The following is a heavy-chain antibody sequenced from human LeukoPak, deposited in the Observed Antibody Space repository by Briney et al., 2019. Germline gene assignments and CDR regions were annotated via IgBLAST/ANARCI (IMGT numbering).Heavy chain of an antibody. CDR3: ARGQEWDQDYYDSSGYYYFDY. D-gene: IGHD3-22*01. CDR2: IYSGGST. CDR1: GFTVSSNY. V-gene: IGHV3-53*01. Sequence: GGSLRLSCAASGFTVSSNYMSWVRQAPGKGLECVSVIYSGGSTYYADSVKGRFTISRDNSKNTLYLQMNSLRAEDTAVYYCARGQEWDQDYYDSSGYYYFDYWGQGTLVTVSS. J-gene: IGHJ4*02.